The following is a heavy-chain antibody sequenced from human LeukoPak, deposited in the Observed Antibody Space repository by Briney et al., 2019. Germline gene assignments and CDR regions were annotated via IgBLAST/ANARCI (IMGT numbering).Heavy chain of an antibody. CDR1: GFTFSNYG. V-gene: IGHV3-30*18. CDR3: AKNRVVFNLNYAYYFDY. CDR2: ISYDGSDK. J-gene: IGHJ4*02. D-gene: IGHD1-7*01. Sequence: GGSLRPSCAASGFTFSNYGMHWVRQAPGKGLEWVAVISYDGSDKFYADSVKGRFTISRDNSKNTLYLQMNSLRAEDTAVYYCAKNRVVFNLNYAYYFDYWGQGTLVTVSS.